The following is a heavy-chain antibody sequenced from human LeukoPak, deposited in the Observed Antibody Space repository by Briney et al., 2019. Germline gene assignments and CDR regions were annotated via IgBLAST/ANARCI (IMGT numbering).Heavy chain of an antibody. CDR2: ISGSGGST. CDR1: GFTFSSYA. J-gene: IGHJ4*02. V-gene: IGHV3-23*01. CDR3: AKDKHDGDYRY. Sequence: PGGCLRLSCAASGFTFSSYAMSWVRQAPGKGLEWFSAISGSGGSTYYADSVKGRFTITRDNSKNTLYLQMNSLRAEDTAVYYCAKDKHDGDYRYWGQGTLVTVSS. D-gene: IGHD4-17*01.